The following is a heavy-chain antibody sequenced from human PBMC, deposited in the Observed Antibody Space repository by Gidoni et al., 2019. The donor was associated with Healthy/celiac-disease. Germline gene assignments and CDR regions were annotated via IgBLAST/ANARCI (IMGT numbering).Heavy chain of an antibody. CDR3: ARELDEGWELEGGFDY. CDR2: IKQDGSEK. D-gene: IGHD1-26*01. Sequence: EVQLVESGGGLVQPGGSLRLSCAASGFTFSSYWMSWVRQAPGKGLEWVANIKQDGSEKYYVDSVKGRFTISRDNAKNSLYLQMNSLRAEDTAVYYCARELDEGWELEGGFDYWGQGTLVTVSS. V-gene: IGHV3-7*01. J-gene: IGHJ4*02. CDR1: GFTFSSYW.